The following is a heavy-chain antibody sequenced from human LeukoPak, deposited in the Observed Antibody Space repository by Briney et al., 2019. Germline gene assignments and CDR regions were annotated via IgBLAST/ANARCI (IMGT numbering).Heavy chain of an antibody. CDR3: AKLLRTSNWFDP. D-gene: IGHD3-16*01. V-gene: IGHV3-66*02. CDR2: IYSGGST. CDR1: GFTVSSSY. J-gene: IGHJ5*02. Sequence: GXXLRLSCAASGFTVSSSYMSWVRQAPGKGLVWLSVIYSGGSTYYADSVKGRFTISRDNSKNTLYLQMNSLRVEDTAVYYCAKLLRTSNWFDPWGQGTLVTVSS.